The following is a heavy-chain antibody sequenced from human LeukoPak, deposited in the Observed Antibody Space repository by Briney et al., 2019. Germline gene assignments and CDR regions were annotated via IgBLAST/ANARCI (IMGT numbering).Heavy chain of an antibody. CDR1: GGSISSYY. D-gene: IGHD4-23*01. CDR2: IYYSGST. Sequence: ASETLSLTCNVSGGSISSYYWSWIRQPPGKGLEWIGYIYYSGSTIYNPSLKSRVTISVDTSKNQFSLKVTSVSAADTAVYYCARIMQTPWGMDVWGQGTTVTVSS. J-gene: IGHJ6*02. V-gene: IGHV4-59*01. CDR3: ARIMQTPWGMDV.